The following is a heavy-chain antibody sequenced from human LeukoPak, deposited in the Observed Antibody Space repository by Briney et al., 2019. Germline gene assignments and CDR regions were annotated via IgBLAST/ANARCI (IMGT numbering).Heavy chain of an antibody. V-gene: IGHV4-30-4*01. CDR3: ARADYGDVWYFDL. J-gene: IGHJ2*01. D-gene: IGHD4-17*01. Sequence: SQALSLTCTVSGGSISSGDYYWSWIRQPPGKGLEWFGYIYYSGSTYYNPSLKSRVTISVDTSKNQFSLKLSSVTAADTAVYYCARADYGDVWYFDLWGRGTLVTVSS. CDR1: GGSISSGDYY. CDR2: IYYSGST.